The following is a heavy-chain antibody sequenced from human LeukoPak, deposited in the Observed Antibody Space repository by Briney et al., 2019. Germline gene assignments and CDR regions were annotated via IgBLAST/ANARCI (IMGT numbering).Heavy chain of an antibody. V-gene: IGHV3-23*01. CDR2: ISGSGGST. Sequence: GGSLRLSCAASGFTFSSYAMSWVRQAPGKGLEWVSAISGSGGSTYYADSVKGRFTISRNNSKNTLYLQMNSLRAEDTAVYYCAQDQPYCGGDCYHYYYMDVWGKGTTVTVSS. D-gene: IGHD2-21*02. J-gene: IGHJ6*03. CDR3: AQDQPYCGGDCYHYYYMDV. CDR1: GFTFSSYA.